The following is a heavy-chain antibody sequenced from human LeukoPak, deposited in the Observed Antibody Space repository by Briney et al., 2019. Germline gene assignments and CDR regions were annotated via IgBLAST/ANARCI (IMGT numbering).Heavy chain of an antibody. CDR2: IGTAGDT. CDR1: GFTFSSYD. V-gene: IGHV3-13*01. CDR3: ARGGGYRSDLRGLRFYGLDV. Sequence: GGSLRLPCAASGFTFSSYDMHWVRQVRGKGLEWVSAIGTAGDTFYPGSVKGRFTISRENVKDSVYLQMNSLRAEDTAVYYCARGGGYRSDLRGLRFYGLDVWGQGTTVTVSS. D-gene: IGHD5-24*01. J-gene: IGHJ6*02.